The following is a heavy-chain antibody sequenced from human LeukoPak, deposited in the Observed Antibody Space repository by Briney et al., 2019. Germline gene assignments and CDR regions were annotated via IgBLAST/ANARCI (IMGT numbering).Heavy chain of an antibody. J-gene: IGHJ4*02. CDR2: IYYSGST. CDR1: GGSISSSSYY. V-gene: IGHV4-39*07. D-gene: IGHD3-10*01. Sequence: KPSETLSLTCTVSGGSISSSSYYWGWIRQPPGTGLEWIGSIYYSGSTYYNPSLKSRVTISVDTSKNQFSLKLSSVTAADTAVYYCARVGAMVRGVIDYWGQGALVTVSS. CDR3: ARVGAMVRGVIDY.